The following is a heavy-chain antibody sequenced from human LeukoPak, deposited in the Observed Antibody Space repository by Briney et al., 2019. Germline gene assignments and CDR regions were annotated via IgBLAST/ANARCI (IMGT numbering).Heavy chain of an antibody. CDR2: INTNGDDT. D-gene: IGHD6-19*01. CDR1: GFTFSTYA. CDR3: ARDLAVAGTGFDY. J-gene: IGHJ4*02. V-gene: IGHV3-64*04. Sequence: GGSLRLSCSASGFTFSTYAMHWVRQAPGKGLEHVSTINTNGDDTYYADSVKGRFTISRDNAKNSLYLQMNSLRAEDTAVYYCARDLAVAGTGFDYWGQGTLVTVAS.